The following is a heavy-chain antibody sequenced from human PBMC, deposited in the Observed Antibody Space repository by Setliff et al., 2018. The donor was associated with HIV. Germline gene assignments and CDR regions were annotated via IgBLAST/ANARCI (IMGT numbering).Heavy chain of an antibody. Sequence: PSETLSLTCTVSGGSISDNYWSWLRQSPGKGLEWLGYINHRGTTEYNPSLRSRVTISVDTSKNQFSLKLSSVTAADTAVYYCARADGDYSVGYWGQGTLVTVSS. CDR2: INHRGTT. CDR1: GGSISDNY. CDR3: ARADGDYSVGY. D-gene: IGHD4-17*01. J-gene: IGHJ4*02. V-gene: IGHV4-59*12.